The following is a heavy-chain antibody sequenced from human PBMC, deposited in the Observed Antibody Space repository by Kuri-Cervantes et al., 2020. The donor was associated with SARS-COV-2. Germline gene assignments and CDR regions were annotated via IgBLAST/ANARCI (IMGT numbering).Heavy chain of an antibody. J-gene: IGHJ4*02. V-gene: IGHV1-8*03. CDR3: ARDPPDFWSGSYGSSRQDLDY. CDR1: GYTFTSYD. CDR2: MNPNSGNT. D-gene: IGHD3-3*01. Sequence: PSVKVSCKASGYTFTSYDINWVRQATGQGLEWMGWMNPNSGNTGYAQKFQGRVTITRNTSISTAYMNLSSLRSEDTAVYYCARDPPDFWSGSYGSSRQDLDYWGQGTLVTVSS.